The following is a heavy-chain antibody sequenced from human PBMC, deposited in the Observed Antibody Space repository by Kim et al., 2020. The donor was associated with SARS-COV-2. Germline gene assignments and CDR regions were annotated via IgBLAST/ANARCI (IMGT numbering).Heavy chain of an antibody. CDR3: AKTHAGTTLY. CDR1: GGSISGSSYY. V-gene: IGHV4-39*01. Sequence: SETLSLTCTVSGGSISGSSYYWGWIRQPPGKGLEWIASISYTGTAYYNPSLESRVTISVDTSKNQFSLKVRSVTAADTALYFCAKTHAGTTLYWGQEAL. CDR2: ISYTGTA. J-gene: IGHJ4*02. D-gene: IGHD1-7*01.